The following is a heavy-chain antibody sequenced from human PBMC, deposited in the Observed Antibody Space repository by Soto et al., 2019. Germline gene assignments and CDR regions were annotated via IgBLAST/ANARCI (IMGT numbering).Heavy chain of an antibody. CDR2: IKQDGSEK. CDR3: ARVARAEWLLYSVDAFDI. V-gene: IGHV3-7*05. Sequence: HPGGSLRLSCAASGFTFSSYWMSWVRQAPGKGLEWVANIKQDGSEKYYVDSVKGRFTISRDNAKNSLYLQMNSLRAEDTAVYYCARVARAEWLLYSVDAFDIWGQGTMVTVSS. CDR1: GFTFSSYW. D-gene: IGHD3-3*01. J-gene: IGHJ3*02.